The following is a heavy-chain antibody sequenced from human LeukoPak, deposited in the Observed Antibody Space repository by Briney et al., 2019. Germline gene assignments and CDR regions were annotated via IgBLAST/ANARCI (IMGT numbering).Heavy chain of an antibody. Sequence: GGAPRLSLGAAGCTFRYYGKHWGRQAPGEGVGWGSAISGSGGSTYYADSVKGRFTISRDNSKNTLYLQMNSLRAEDTAVYYCAKEGRVRLYYYMDVWGKGTTVTVSS. CDR3: AKEGRVRLYYYMDV. CDR2: ISGSGGST. V-gene: IGHV3-23*01. J-gene: IGHJ6*03. CDR1: GCTFRYYG. D-gene: IGHD1-26*01.